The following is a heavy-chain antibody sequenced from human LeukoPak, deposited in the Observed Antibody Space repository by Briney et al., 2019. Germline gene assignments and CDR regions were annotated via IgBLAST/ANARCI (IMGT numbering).Heavy chain of an antibody. CDR3: AKDLRHHSGIAVSPFDY. D-gene: IGHD6-19*01. CDR1: GYSFTRCY. J-gene: IGHJ4*02. CDR2: INPSDDTT. V-gene: IGHV1-46*01. Sequence: ASVKVSCKASGYSFTRCYLHWVRQAPGQGLEWMGIINPSDDTTTHAQKFQGRVTMTSDTSTSTVYMELSSLRSEDTAVDYCAKDLRHHSGIAVSPFDYWGQGTLVTVSS.